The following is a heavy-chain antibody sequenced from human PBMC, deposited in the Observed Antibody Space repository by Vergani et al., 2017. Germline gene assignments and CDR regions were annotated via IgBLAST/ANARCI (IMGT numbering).Heavy chain of an antibody. CDR2: IIPIFGTA. CDR1: GGTFSSYA. D-gene: IGHD6-13*01. J-gene: IGHJ6*02. V-gene: IGHV1-69*13. Sequence: QVQLVQSGAEVKKPGSSVKVSCKASGGTFSSYAISWVRQAPGQGREWMGRIIPIFGTANYAQKFQGRVTITADESTSTAYMELSSLRSEDTAVYYCARDSGSSSWYYDYYYGMDVWGQGTTVTVSS. CDR3: ARDSGSSSWYYDYYYGMDV.